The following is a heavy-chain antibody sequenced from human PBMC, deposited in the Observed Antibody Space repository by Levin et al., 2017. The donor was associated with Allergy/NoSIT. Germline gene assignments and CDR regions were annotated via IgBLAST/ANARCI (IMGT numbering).Heavy chain of an antibody. V-gene: IGHV3-7*04. CDR1: GFTFSSYW. CDR2: MNQDGSQK. CDR3: ARDFLDNWFDP. D-gene: IGHD2/OR15-2a*01. Sequence: GESLKISCAASGFTFSSYWMSWVRQAPGKGLEWVANMNQDGSQKYYVDSVKGRFTISRDNAKNSLYLQMNSLRAEDTAVYYCARDFLDNWFDPWGQGTLVTVSS. J-gene: IGHJ5*02.